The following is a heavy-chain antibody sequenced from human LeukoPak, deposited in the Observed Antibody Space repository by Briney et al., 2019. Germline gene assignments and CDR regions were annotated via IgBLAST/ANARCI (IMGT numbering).Heavy chain of an antibody. V-gene: IGHV3-48*03. J-gene: IGHJ4*02. CDR3: ARVSRFHFGLYYFDY. CDR2: ISNSGTTI. CDR1: GFRYISYE. D-gene: IGHD2/OR15-2a*01. Sequence: PGGSLRLSCAASGFRYISYEMNWVRQAPRKGLECISYISNSGTTIYYADSVRGRFTISRDNAKNSLYLQMNSLRAEDTAVYYCARVSRFHFGLYYFDYWGQGSLVTVSS.